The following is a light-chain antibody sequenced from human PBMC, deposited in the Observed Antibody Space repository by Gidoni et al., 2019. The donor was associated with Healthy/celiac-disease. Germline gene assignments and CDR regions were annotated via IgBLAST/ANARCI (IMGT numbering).Light chain of an antibody. V-gene: IGLV2-23*02. CDR2: EVS. Sequence: QSALTHPASVPGSPGQSITISCTGTSSDVGSYNLVSWYQQHPGKAPNLMIYEVSKRPSGVSNRFSGSKSGNTASLTISGLQAEDEADYYCCSYAGSSTYVVFGGGTKLTVL. CDR1: SSDVGSYNL. J-gene: IGLJ2*01. CDR3: CSYAGSSTYVV.